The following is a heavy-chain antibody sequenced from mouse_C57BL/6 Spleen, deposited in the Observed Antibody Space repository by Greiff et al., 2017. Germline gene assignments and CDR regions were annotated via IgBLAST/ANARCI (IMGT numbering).Heavy chain of an antibody. CDR1: GYTFTSYW. Sequence: QVQLKQPGAELVMPGASVKLSCKASGYTFTSYWMHWVKQRPGQGLEWIGEIDPSDSYTNYNQKFKGKSTLTVDKSSCTAYMQLSSLTSEDSAVDYCARGGLTEYCDYWGQGTTLTVSS. J-gene: IGHJ2*01. D-gene: IGHD4-1*01. CDR2: IDPSDSYT. V-gene: IGHV1-69*01. CDR3: ARGGLTEYCDY.